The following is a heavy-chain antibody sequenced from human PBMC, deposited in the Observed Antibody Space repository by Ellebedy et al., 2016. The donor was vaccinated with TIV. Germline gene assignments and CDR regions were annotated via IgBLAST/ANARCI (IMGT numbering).Heavy chain of an antibody. V-gene: IGHV4-38-2*02. Sequence: SETLSLXXTVSGYSISSVYYWGWIRQPPGKGLEWIGSIYHSGSTYYNPSLKSRVTISGDTSKNQFSLKLSSVTAADTAVYYCAGDPYSYGSGSYYNPVWGQGTLVTVSS. J-gene: IGHJ4*02. CDR3: AGDPYSYGSGSYYNPV. CDR1: GYSISSVYY. CDR2: IYHSGST. D-gene: IGHD3-10*01.